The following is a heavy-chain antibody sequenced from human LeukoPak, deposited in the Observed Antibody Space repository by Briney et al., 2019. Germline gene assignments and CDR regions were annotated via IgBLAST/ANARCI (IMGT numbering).Heavy chain of an antibody. CDR1: GGSFSGYY. CDR3: ASTPTGYSSGWYGF. CDR2: INHSGST. J-gene: IGHJ1*01. Sequence: SETLSLTCAVYGGSFSGYYWSWIRQPPGKGLEWIGEINHSGSTNYNPSLKSRVPISVATSTNQFSLKLSSVTAADTAVYYCASTPTGYSSGWYGFWGQGTLVTVSS. V-gene: IGHV4-34*01. D-gene: IGHD6-19*01.